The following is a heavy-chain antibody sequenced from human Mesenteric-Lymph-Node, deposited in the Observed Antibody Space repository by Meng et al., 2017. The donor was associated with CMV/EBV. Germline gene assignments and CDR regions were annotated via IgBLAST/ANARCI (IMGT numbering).Heavy chain of an antibody. V-gene: IGHV3-48*04. Sequence: GESLKISCAASEFTFSTYSMNWVRQAPGKGLEWVSYISSGSSTTIYYADSVKGRFTISRDNAKNSLYPQMNSLRAEDTAVYYCARGPGELHRGGYYYYGMDVWGQGTTVTVSS. CDR1: EFTFSTYS. J-gene: IGHJ6*02. CDR2: ISSGSSTTI. D-gene: IGHD1-26*01. CDR3: ARGPGELHRGGYYYYGMDV.